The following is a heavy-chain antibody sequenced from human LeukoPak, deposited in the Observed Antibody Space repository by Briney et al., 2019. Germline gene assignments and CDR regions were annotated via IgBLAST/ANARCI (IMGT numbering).Heavy chain of an antibody. V-gene: IGHV3-23*01. CDR1: LLTQVTHL. J-gene: IGHJ4*02. CDR3: AKDMMVVVAVAATGFDY. CDR2: ISGSGGST. D-gene: IGHD2-15*01. Sequence: GGSLRLSCAATLLTQVTHLRKASLQAPGKGLEWVSAISGSGGSTYYADSVKGRFTISRDNSKNTLYLQMNSLRAEDTAVYYCAKDMMVVVAVAATGFDYSGQGTLVTVSS.